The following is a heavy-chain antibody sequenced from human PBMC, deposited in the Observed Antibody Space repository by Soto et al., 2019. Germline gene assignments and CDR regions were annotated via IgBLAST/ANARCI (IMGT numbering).Heavy chain of an antibody. CDR2: SGTT. V-gene: IGHV4-39*01. D-gene: IGHD4-17*01. Sequence: SETLCLTCNVYCVSISGIRYHCRWSRQHPGKGLEWIGSGTTYYKQSLRSRVTISVDTSKEQFSLRLSPVTTADTAVDYCATYGGHRGRLDDWTQRTLVTVPS. J-gene: IGHJ1*01. CDR3: ATYGGHRGRLDD. CDR1: CVSISGIRYH.